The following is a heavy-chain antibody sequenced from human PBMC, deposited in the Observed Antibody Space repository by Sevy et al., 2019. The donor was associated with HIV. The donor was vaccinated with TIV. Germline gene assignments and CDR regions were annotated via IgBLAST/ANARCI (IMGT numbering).Heavy chain of an antibody. Sequence: GGSLRLSCAASVFTFRTYSMNWVRQAPGKGLEWLSSIGDDSRYRYYSDSVKGRFTISRANAKNLLFLQMNNLRVEDTAIYYCARDFTIFGVVSGIDYWGQGNLVTVSS. D-gene: IGHD3-3*01. CDR3: ARDFTIFGVVSGIDY. CDR2: IGDDSRYR. J-gene: IGHJ4*02. V-gene: IGHV3-21*04. CDR1: VFTFRTYS.